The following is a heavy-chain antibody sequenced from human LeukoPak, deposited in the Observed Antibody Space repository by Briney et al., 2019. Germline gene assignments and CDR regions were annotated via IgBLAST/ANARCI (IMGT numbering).Heavy chain of an antibody. CDR3: ARESSGRSVDY. CDR2: IWYDGSNK. Sequence: GGSLRLSCAASGFTLSSYGMHWVRQAPGKGLEWVAVIWYDGSNKYYAGSVKGRFTISRDNSKNTLYLQMNSLRAEDTAVYYCARESSGRSVDYWGQGTLVTVSS. D-gene: IGHD6-19*01. J-gene: IGHJ4*02. CDR1: GFTLSSYG. V-gene: IGHV3-33*01.